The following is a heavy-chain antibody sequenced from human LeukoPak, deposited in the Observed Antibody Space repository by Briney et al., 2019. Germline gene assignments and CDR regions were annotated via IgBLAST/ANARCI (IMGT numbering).Heavy chain of an antibody. Sequence: GGSLRLSCAASGFTFSTYWMHWVRQAPGKGLVWVSRINSDGITTRYADSVKGRFTISRDNAKNTLYLQMNSLRAEDTAVYYCARVQPGSGSYVGMDVWGQGTTVTVSS. V-gene: IGHV3-74*01. CDR2: INSDGITT. CDR3: ARVQPGSGSYVGMDV. J-gene: IGHJ6*02. CDR1: GFTFSTYW. D-gene: IGHD3-10*01.